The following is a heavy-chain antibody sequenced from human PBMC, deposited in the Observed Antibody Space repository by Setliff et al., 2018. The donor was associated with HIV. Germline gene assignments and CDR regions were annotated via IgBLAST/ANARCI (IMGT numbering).Heavy chain of an antibody. CDR1: GGTFSSYS. Sequence: GASVKVSCKASGGTFSSYSITWVRQAPGQGLEWMGGIIPIFNTANSAQKFQSRVTITADESTSTAYMELSSLGSEDTAVYYCARGSGGYCSGGSCYFGFGLALWGQGTTVTVSS. CDR2: IIPIFNTA. D-gene: IGHD2-15*01. V-gene: IGHV1-69*13. J-gene: IGHJ6*02. CDR3: ARGSGGYCSGGSCYFGFGLAL.